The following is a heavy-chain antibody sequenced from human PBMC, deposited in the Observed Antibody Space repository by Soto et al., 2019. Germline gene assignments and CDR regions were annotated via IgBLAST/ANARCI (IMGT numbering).Heavy chain of an antibody. CDR2: ISAYNGNT. CDR1: GYTFTSYG. J-gene: IGHJ6*02. V-gene: IGHV1-18*01. CDR3: ARDKDNGWGSYPNGGGMDV. D-gene: IGHD3-16*02. Sequence: ASVKVSCKASGYTFTSYGISWVRRAPGQGLEWMGWISAYNGNTNYAQKLQGRVTMTTDTSTSTAYMELRSLRSDHTAVYYCARDKDNGWGSYPNGGGMDVWGRGTRVTVSS.